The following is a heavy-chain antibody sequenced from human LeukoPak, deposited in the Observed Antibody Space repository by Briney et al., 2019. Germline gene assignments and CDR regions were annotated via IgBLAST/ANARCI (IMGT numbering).Heavy chain of an antibody. D-gene: IGHD3-16*01. CDR1: AFYFSSSW. CDR2: IKADGSEK. Sequence: PGGSLRLSCADSAFYFSSSWMNWVRQAPGEGLEWVANIKADGSEKSYVDSVKGRFTISRDNAKKSLYLQMDSLRAEDTAIYYCTKGHYNDYYHWGQGTLVTVSS. CDR3: TKGHYNDYYH. V-gene: IGHV3-7*01. J-gene: IGHJ4*02.